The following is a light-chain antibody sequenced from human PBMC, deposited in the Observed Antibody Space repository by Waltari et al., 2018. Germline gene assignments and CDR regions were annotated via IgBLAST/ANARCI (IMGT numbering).Light chain of an antibody. Sequence: SALPQPASVSASPGQPTPISCTGSSTDVARFDLCAWYQHHPGKAPHLLIYEVDKRPSGVSYRFSGSKSGNAASLTISGLQAEDEAHYFCSSYTYGGPWVFGGGTLLTVL. CDR2: EVD. CDR1: STDVARFDL. V-gene: IGLV2-23*02. CDR3: SSYTYGGPWV. J-gene: IGLJ2*01.